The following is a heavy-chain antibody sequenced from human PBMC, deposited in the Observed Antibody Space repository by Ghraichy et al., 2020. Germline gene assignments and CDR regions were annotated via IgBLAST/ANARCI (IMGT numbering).Heavy chain of an antibody. Sequence: SLRLSCSASGFTFSSYTMDWVRQSPGKGLEFVSAITSDGGSAFYADSVKGRFTISRDNSKSTLFLQMNSLRAEDTAVFYCVKTVGATFYYYMDVWGKGTTVTVSS. V-gene: IGHV3-64D*09. D-gene: IGHD1-26*01. CDR2: ITSDGGSA. CDR1: GFTFSSYT. J-gene: IGHJ6*03. CDR3: VKTVGATFYYYMDV.